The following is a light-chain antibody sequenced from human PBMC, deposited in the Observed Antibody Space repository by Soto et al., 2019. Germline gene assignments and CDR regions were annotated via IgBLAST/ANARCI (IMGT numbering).Light chain of an antibody. Sequence: VMTESPATLSVSPGERATLAWRAGQSVITHLAWYQQKPGQAPTLLIYDASNRAAIIPARFSGSGSGTEFTLPISRLQSEDFAVYYCQQYNRSPRTFGPGPKVDIK. V-gene: IGKV3-15*01. J-gene: IGKJ1*01. CDR2: DAS. CDR3: QQYNRSPRT. CDR1: QSVITH.